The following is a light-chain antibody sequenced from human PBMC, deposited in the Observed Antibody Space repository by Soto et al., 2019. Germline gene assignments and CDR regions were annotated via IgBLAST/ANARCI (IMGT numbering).Light chain of an antibody. CDR2: DVS. V-gene: IGLV2-14*01. J-gene: IGLJ1*01. CDR3: SSYTSSNTLDYV. CDR1: SSDVGGYNY. Sequence: QSALTQPASVSGSPGQSNTISCTGTSSDVGGYNYVSWYQQHPGKAPKLMIYDVSNRPSGVSNRFSGSKSGNTASLTISGLQAEDEADYYCSSYTSSNTLDYVFGTGTKLTVL.